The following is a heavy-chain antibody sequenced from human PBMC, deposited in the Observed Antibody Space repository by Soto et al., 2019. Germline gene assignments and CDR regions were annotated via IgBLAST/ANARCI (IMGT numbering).Heavy chain of an antibody. CDR2: ISWSSGSI. D-gene: IGHD3-9*01. V-gene: IGHV3-9*01. Sequence: PVGSLRLSCAASGFTFDDYAMHWVRQAPGKGLEWVSGISWSSGSIGYADSVKGRFTISRDNAKNSLYLQMNSLRAEDTALYYCAKAPDILTGWYFDYWGQGTLVTVSS. J-gene: IGHJ4*02. CDR3: AKAPDILTGWYFDY. CDR1: GFTFDDYA.